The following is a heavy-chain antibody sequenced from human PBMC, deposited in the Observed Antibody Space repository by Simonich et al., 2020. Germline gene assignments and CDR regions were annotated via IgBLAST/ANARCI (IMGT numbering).Heavy chain of an antibody. CDR1: GYTFTSYG. V-gene: IGHV1-18*01. D-gene: IGHD3-3*01. CDR3: ARDSPGSVWSGYYYYGMDV. J-gene: IGHJ6*02. CDR2: ISAKNSNT. Sequence: QVQLVQSGAEVKKPGASVKVSCKASGYTFTSYGISWVRQATGQGLEWMGRISAKNSNTNNAQKLQGRVTMTTDTSTSTAYMELRSLRSDDTAVYYCARDSPGSVWSGYYYYGMDVWGQGTTVTVSS.